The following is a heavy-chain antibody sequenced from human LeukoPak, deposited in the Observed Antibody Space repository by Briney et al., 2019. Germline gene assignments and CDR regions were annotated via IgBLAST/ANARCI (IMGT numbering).Heavy chain of an antibody. Sequence: PGRSLRLSCAASGFAFSSYGMHWVRQAPGKGLEWVAVISYDGSNKYYADSVKGRFTISRDNSKNTLYLQMNSLRAEDTAVYYCAKDGANGDLDYWGQGTLVTVSS. CDR3: AKDGANGDLDY. J-gene: IGHJ4*02. D-gene: IGHD4-17*01. CDR1: GFAFSSYG. V-gene: IGHV3-30*18. CDR2: ISYDGSNK.